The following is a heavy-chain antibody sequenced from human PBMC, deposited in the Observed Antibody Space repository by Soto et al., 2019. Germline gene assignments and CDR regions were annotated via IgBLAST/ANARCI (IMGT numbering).Heavy chain of an antibody. CDR3: VKDALTTVAYYFDY. CDR1: GFRFDDYG. J-gene: IGHJ4*02. Sequence: GGSLRLSCEVSGFRFDDYGMHWVRQAPGKGLEWIAGISRDSRSISYGASMKGRFTISRDNAKNSLYLQLNSLRADDTAFYYCVKDALTTVAYYFDYWGQGALVTVSS. CDR2: ISRDSRSI. V-gene: IGHV3-9*01. D-gene: IGHD4-17*01.